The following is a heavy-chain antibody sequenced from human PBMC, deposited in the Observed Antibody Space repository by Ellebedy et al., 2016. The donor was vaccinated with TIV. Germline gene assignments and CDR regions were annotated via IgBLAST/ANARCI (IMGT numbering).Heavy chain of an antibody. CDR1: GYTFTGYY. Sequence: AASVKVSCKASGYTFTGYYMHWVRQAPGQGLEWMGWINPNSGATNYAQNFQGRVTMTRDTSISTIYMEMSSLRPEDTAAYYCATSTGYSTSWGAFDIWGQGTMVTVSS. CDR3: ATSTGYSTSWGAFDI. D-gene: IGHD6-13*01. V-gene: IGHV1-2*02. J-gene: IGHJ3*02. CDR2: INPNSGAT.